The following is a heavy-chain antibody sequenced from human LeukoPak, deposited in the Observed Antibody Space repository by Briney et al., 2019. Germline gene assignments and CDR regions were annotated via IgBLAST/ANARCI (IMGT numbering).Heavy chain of an antibody. CDR3: ARVYGYNFPDY. D-gene: IGHD5-24*01. V-gene: IGHV5-51*01. Sequence: GESLKISCKGSGYSFTTYWIGWVRPMPGKGLEWMGIIYPGDSDSRYSQSFQGQVTISADRSISTAYLQWSSLKASDTAMYYCARVYGYNFPDYWGQGTLVTVSS. CDR1: GYSFTTYW. J-gene: IGHJ4*02. CDR2: IYPGDSDS.